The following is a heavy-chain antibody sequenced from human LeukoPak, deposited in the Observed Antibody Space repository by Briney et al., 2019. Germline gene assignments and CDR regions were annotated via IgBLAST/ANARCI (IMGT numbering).Heavy chain of an antibody. D-gene: IGHD2-2*01. Sequence: GSLRLSCAASGVTLRNYAMTWIRQAPGKGLQWVSVISGDGESTYYADSVRGRFTISRDNSKNTMYLQMNNLRAKDTAIYYCAKDRDCSSTGCYVFANWGQGTLVTVSS. CDR2: ISGDGEST. CDR1: GVTLRNYA. J-gene: IGHJ4*02. CDR3: AKDRDCSSTGCYVFAN. V-gene: IGHV3-23*01.